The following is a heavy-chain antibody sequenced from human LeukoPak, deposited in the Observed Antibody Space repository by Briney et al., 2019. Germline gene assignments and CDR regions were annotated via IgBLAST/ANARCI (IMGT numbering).Heavy chain of an antibody. D-gene: IGHD4-23*01. Sequence: SETLSLTCAVSGVSISSSNWWNWVRQPPGKGLEWIGYIYYGGSTNYNPSLKSRVTISVDTSKNQFSLKLSSVTAADTAVYYCARSYYGGSYFDYWGQGTLVTVSS. CDR1: GVSISSSNW. CDR2: IYYGGST. CDR3: ARSYYGGSYFDY. V-gene: IGHV4-4*02. J-gene: IGHJ4*02.